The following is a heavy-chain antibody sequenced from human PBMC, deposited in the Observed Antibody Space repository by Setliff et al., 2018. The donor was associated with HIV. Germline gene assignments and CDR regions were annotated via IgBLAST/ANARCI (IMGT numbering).Heavy chain of an antibody. Sequence: LSLTCTVSGGSISSSSYYWGWIRQPPGKGLEWIGSINYSGSTYYNPSLKSRVTISVDTSKNQFSLKLRSVTAADTAVYYCARALPLEWSHDGFDIWGQG. CDR1: GGSISSSSYY. CDR2: INYSGST. J-gene: IGHJ3*02. V-gene: IGHV4-39*07. CDR3: ARALPLEWSHDGFDI. D-gene: IGHD3-3*01.